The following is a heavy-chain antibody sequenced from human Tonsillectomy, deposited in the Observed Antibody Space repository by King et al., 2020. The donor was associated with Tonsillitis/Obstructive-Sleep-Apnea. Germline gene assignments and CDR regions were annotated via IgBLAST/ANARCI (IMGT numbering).Heavy chain of an antibody. CDR2: IWSVGSNK. Sequence: VQLVESGGGVVQPGRSLRLSCAASGFTFSSYGMHWVRQAPGKGLEWVAVIWSVGSNKYYADSVKGRFTISRDNSKNTLYLQMNSLRAEDTAVYYCARDPRNDYGVHDAFDIWGQGTMVTVSS. V-gene: IGHV3-33*01. J-gene: IGHJ3*02. D-gene: IGHD4-17*01. CDR1: GFTFSSYG. CDR3: ARDPRNDYGVHDAFDI.